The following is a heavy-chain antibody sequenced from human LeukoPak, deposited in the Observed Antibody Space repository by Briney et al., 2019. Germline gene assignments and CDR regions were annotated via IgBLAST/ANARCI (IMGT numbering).Heavy chain of an antibody. CDR1: GGSISSGTYS. D-gene: IGHD1-26*01. J-gene: IGHJ3*02. V-gene: IGHV4-30-4*07. Sequence: SDTLSLTCAVSGGSISSGTYSWSWIRQPPGKGLEWIGYIYYSGTTYYNPSLKSRVTISVDTSKNQSSLKLSSVTAADTAVYYCARDGRYYYAFDIWGQGTMVTVSS. CDR2: IYYSGTT. CDR3: ARDGRYYYAFDI.